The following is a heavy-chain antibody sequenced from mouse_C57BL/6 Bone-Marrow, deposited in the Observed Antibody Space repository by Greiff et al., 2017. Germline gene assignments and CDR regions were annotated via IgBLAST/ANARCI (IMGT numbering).Heavy chain of an antibody. CDR3: ARDRGLRPFAY. V-gene: IGHV5-4*01. D-gene: IGHD2-4*01. CDR2: ISDGGSYT. J-gene: IGHJ3*01. Sequence: EVKLQESGGGLVKPGGSLKLSCAASGFTFSSYAMSWVRQTPEKRLEWVATISDGGSYTYYPDNVKGRFTISRDNAKNNLYLQMSHLKSEDTAMYYCARDRGLRPFAYWGQGTLVTVSA. CDR1: GFTFSSYA.